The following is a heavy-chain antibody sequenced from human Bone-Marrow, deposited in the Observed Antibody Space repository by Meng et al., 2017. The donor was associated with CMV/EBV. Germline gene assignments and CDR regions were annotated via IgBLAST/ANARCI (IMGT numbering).Heavy chain of an antibody. D-gene: IGHD1-7*01. CDR2: IIPILGIA. CDR3: ARGPVGNWNYAR. J-gene: IGHJ4*02. Sequence: SVKVSCKASGYTFTSYYMHWVRQAPGQGLEWMGGIIPILGIANYAQKFQGRVTITADKSTSTAYMELSSLRSEDTAVYYCARGPVGNWNYARWGQGTLVTVYS. CDR1: GYTFTSYY. V-gene: IGHV1-69*10.